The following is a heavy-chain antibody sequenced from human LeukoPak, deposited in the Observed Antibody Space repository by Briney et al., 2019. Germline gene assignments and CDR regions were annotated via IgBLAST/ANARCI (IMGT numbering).Heavy chain of an antibody. D-gene: IGHD2-2*01. J-gene: IGHJ4*02. Sequence: SETLSLTCAVHGGSFSGYYWTWIRQPPGKGLEWIGEINHSGSTNYNPSLKSRVTISVDTSKNQFSLKLSSVTAADTAVYYCARTDCSSTSCYYFDYWGQGTLVTVSS. CDR1: GGSFSGYY. CDR2: INHSGST. V-gene: IGHV4-34*01. CDR3: ARTDCSSTSCYYFDY.